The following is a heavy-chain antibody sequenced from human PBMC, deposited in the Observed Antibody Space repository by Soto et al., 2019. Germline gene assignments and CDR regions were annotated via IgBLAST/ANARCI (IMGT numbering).Heavy chain of an antibody. D-gene: IGHD1-26*01. CDR1: GGSFNTYY. CDR2: INHGGGL. V-gene: IGHV4-34*01. CDR3: ARVVVGPTPGHFDQ. J-gene: IGHJ4*02. Sequence: QVQLQQWGAGRLKPSETLSLTCAVYGGSFNTYYWSWIRQPPGKGLEWIGEINHGGGLRYNPSLKSRVSISVDTSKNQFSLKVTSVIAADTAVYYCARVVVGPTPGHFDQWGQGTLVTVSS.